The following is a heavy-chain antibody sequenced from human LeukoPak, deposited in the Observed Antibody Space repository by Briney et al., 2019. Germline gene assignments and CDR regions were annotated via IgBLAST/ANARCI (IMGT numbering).Heavy chain of an antibody. CDR3: ESSHLVYDYGDPDAFDI. Sequence: SMKVSCKASGGTFSSYAISWVRQAPGQGLEWMGGIIPIFGTANYAQKFQGRVTITADESTSTAYMELSSLRSEDTAVYYCESSHLVYDYGDPDAFDIWGQGTMVTVSS. CDR1: GGTFSSYA. V-gene: IGHV1-69*13. CDR2: IIPIFGTA. D-gene: IGHD4-17*01. J-gene: IGHJ3*02.